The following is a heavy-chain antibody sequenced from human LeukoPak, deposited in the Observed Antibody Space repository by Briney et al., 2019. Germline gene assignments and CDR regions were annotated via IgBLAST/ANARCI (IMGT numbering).Heavy chain of an antibody. J-gene: IGHJ6*03. CDR3: ARVHSGYYFQGYYYMDV. D-gene: IGHD3-22*01. CDR1: GGSISSSSYY. CDR2: IYYSGST. Sequence: SETLSLTCTVSGGSISSSSYYWSWIRQPPGKGLEWIGYIYYSGSTNYNPSLKSRVTISVDTSKNQFSLKLSSVTAADTAVYYCARVHSGYYFQGYYYMDVWGKGTTVTISS. V-gene: IGHV4-61*01.